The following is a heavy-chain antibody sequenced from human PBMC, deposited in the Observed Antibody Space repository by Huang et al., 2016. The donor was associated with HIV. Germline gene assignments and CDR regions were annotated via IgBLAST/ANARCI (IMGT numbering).Heavy chain of an antibody. CDR1: GFSLDSFN. J-gene: IGHJ4*02. CDR2: ISPSSSFI. CDR3: VKDRGQQLSPFDS. D-gene: IGHD6-13*01. V-gene: IGHV3-21*01. Sequence: EVQLVDSGGGLVKPGGSLRLSCAASGFSLDSFNMFWVRQTPVRGLQWVASISPSSSFIEYADSVKGRFSISRDNAKNSLYLQMNSLRGEDTAVYYCVKDRGQQLSPFDSWGQGTLVTVSS.